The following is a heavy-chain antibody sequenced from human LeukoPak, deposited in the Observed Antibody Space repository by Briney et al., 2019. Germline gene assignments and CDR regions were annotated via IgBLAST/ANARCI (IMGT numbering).Heavy chain of an antibody. CDR2: ISYDGSNK. Sequence: GGSLRLSCAASGFTFSSYGMHWVRQAPGKGLEWVAVISYDGSNKYYADSVKGRFTISRDNSKNTLYLQMNSLRAEDTAVYYCARDYQVPPFDPWGQGTLVTVSS. D-gene: IGHD2-2*01. CDR3: ARDYQVPPFDP. J-gene: IGHJ5*02. V-gene: IGHV3-30*03. CDR1: GFTFSSYG.